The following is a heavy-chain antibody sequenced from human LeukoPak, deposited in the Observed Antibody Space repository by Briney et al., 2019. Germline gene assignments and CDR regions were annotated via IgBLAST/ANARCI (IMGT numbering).Heavy chain of an antibody. J-gene: IGHJ4*02. CDR2: MNPNSGNT. V-gene: IGHV1-8*01. CDR1: GYTFTSYD. CDR3: ARANYYDSSGYFGGLGDFDY. D-gene: IGHD3-22*01. Sequence: ASAKVSCKASGYTFTSYDINWVRQATGQGLEWMGWMNPNSGNTGYAQKFQGRVTMTRDTSISTAYMELSSLRSEDTAVYYCARANYYDSSGYFGGLGDFDYWGQGTLVTVSS.